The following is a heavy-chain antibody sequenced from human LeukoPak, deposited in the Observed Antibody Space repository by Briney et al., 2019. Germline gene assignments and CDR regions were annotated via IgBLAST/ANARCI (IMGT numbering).Heavy chain of an antibody. CDR1: GFTFDTHW. D-gene: IGHD4-11*01. Sequence: PGGSLRLSCAASGFTFDTHWFYWVRQAPGKGLEWVANIKQDGSEKYYVDSVKGRFTISRDNAKNSLYLQMNSLRAEDTAVYYCARSDYSNWYFDLWGRGTLVTVSS. CDR2: IKQDGSEK. V-gene: IGHV3-7*03. CDR3: ARSDYSNWYFDL. J-gene: IGHJ2*01.